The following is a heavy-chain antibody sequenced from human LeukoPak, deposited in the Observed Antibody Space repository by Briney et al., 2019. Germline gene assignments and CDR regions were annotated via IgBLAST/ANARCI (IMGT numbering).Heavy chain of an antibody. Sequence: PSETLTLTCTVSGGSLINYHWSWIRQPPGKGLEWIGYISHSGTTNYNPSLKSRVTISIDTSKNQFSLRLTSVTAADTAVYYCERGDRFNPRWGPG. D-gene: IGHD3-16*02. CDR1: GGSLINYH. V-gene: IGHV4-59*01. CDR2: ISHSGTT. J-gene: IGHJ4*02. CDR3: ERGDRFNPR.